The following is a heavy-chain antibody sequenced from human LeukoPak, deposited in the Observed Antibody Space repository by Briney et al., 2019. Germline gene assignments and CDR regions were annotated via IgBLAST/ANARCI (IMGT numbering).Heavy chain of an antibody. V-gene: IGHV3-30*02. CDR1: GFTFSSYG. Sequence: GGSLRLSCAASGFTFSSYGMHWVRQAPGKGLEWVAFIRYDGSNKYYADSVKGRFTISRDDSKNTLYLQMNSLRAEDTAVYYCAKDAPNYYGSGSYPDYWGQGTLVTVSS. CDR2: IRYDGSNK. J-gene: IGHJ4*02. D-gene: IGHD3-10*01. CDR3: AKDAPNYYGSGSYPDY.